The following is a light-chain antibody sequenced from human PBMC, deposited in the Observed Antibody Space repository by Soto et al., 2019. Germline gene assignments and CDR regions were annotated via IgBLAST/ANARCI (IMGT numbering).Light chain of an antibody. V-gene: IGLV2-8*01. Sequence: QSVLTQPPSASGSPGQSVTISCTGTSSDVGGYKYVSWYQQRPGKGPKVMIYEVTKRPSGVPDRFSGSKSGNTASLTVSGLQAEDEADYCCSSYAGSNNYVFGTGTKLTVL. CDR3: SSYAGSNNYV. CDR1: SSDVGGYKY. J-gene: IGLJ1*01. CDR2: EVT.